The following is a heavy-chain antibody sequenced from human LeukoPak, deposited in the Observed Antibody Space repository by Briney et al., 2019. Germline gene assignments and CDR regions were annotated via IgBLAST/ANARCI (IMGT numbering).Heavy chain of an antibody. D-gene: IGHD6-6*01. CDR2: ISSSSSYT. V-gene: IGHV3-11*06. CDR1: GFTFSDYY. Sequence: PGGSLRLSCAASGFTFSDYYMSWIRQAPGKGLEWVSYISSSSSYTNYADSVKGRFTISRDNAKNSLYLQMNSLRAEDTAVYYCARDLRYSSSSQTSHGMDVWGQGTTVTVSS. J-gene: IGHJ6*02. CDR3: ARDLRYSSSSQTSHGMDV.